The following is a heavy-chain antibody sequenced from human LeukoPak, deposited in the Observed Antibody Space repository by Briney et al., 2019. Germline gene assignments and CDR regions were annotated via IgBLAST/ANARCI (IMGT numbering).Heavy chain of an antibody. V-gene: IGHV5-51*01. CDR1: GYSITSYW. Sequence: GGSLKIPCRASGYSITSYWIARVRQLPGKGLEWMGIIYPGDSDTKYSPSFQGQVTISADKSISTAYLQWSSLKASDTAMYYCARLGSGMQTHYMDVWSKGTTVTISS. D-gene: IGHD3-10*01. J-gene: IGHJ6*03. CDR3: ARLGSGMQTHYMDV. CDR2: IYPGDSDT.